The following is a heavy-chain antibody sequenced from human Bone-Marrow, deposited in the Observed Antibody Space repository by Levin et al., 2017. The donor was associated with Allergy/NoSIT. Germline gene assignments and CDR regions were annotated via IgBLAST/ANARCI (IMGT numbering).Heavy chain of an antibody. CDR3: ARDQPGVAAAGTVDY. D-gene: IGHD6-13*01. J-gene: IGHJ4*02. V-gene: IGHV3-21*01. Sequence: GGSLRLSCAASGFTFSSYSMNWVRQAPGKGLEWVSSISSSSSYIYYADSVKGRFTISRDNAKNSLYLQMNSLRAEDTAVYYCARDQPGVAAAGTVDYWGQGTLVTVSS. CDR1: GFTFSSYS. CDR2: ISSSSSYI.